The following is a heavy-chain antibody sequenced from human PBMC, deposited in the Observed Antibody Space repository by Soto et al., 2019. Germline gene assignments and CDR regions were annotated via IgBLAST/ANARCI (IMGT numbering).Heavy chain of an antibody. CDR2: IKGDGSEK. J-gene: IGHJ4*02. V-gene: IGHV3-7*05. Sequence: EVQLVESGVGLVQPGGSLRLSCAASGFSFSSYWLSWVRQVPGKGLQWVAIIKGDGSEKHHVDSVRCRFTISRDNAKNSLCLQMNSLRGEDTAVYYWASGFAPWGRGTLVTVSS. D-gene: IGHD5-12*01. CDR3: ASGFAP. CDR1: GFSFSSYW.